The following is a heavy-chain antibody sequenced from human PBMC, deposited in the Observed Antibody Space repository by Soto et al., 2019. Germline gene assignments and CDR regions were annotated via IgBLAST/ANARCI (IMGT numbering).Heavy chain of an antibody. Sequence: QVQLVQSGAEVKKPGSSVKVSCKASGGTFSSHGISWVRQARGQGLEWMGGIIPVFGTPHYAQKFKGRVTITADEPTSTAYIELSSLTSDDTAVYYCARDVATPEIVPWFDHWGQGPLVTGSS. V-gene: IGHV1-69*12. CDR3: ARDVATPEIVPWFDH. CDR1: GGTFSSHG. CDR2: IIPVFGTP. J-gene: IGHJ5*02. D-gene: IGHD5-12*01.